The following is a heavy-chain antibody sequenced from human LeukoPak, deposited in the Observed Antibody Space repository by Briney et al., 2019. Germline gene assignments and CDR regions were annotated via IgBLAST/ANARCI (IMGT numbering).Heavy chain of an antibody. CDR1: GDSVSSNSGA. CDR2: TYYRSKWYN. V-gene: IGHV6-1*01. J-gene: IGHJ4*02. CDR3: AGGDSSSYTSSWCFDS. D-gene: IGHD6-13*01. Sequence: SQTLSLTCAISGDSVSSNSGAWNWIRQSPSRGLEWLGRTYYRSKWYNDYAVSVKGRITINPDTSKNQFSLQLDSLTPEDTAVYYCAGGDSSSYTSSWCFDSWGQGTLVTVSS.